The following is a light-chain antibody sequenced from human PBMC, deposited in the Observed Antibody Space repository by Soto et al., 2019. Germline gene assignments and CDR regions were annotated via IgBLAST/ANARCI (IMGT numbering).Light chain of an antibody. V-gene: IGKV2-30*01. CDR3: MQGTHWPIA. CDR2: EVS. J-gene: IGKJ5*01. CDR1: QSLVYSDGNIY. Sequence: DFVMTQSPLSLPVTLGQPSSISCRSSQSLVYSDGNIYVNWFQQRPGQSPRRVIYEVSNRDSGVPDRFSGSGAGTDFTLKISRVEAEDVGVYYCMQGTHWPIAFGQGTRLEIK.